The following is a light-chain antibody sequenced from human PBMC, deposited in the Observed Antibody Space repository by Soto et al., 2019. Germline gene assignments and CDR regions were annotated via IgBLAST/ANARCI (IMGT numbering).Light chain of an antibody. V-gene: IGLV1-40*01. J-gene: IGLJ3*02. Sequence: QSVLTQPPSVSGAPGQRVTISCTGSSSNIGAGYDVHWYQQLPGTAPKLLIYGNNNRPSGVPHRFSGSKSGTSASLAITGLQAEDEADYYCQSYDSSLSGWVFGGGTQLTVL. CDR2: GNN. CDR1: SSNIGAGYD. CDR3: QSYDSSLSGWV.